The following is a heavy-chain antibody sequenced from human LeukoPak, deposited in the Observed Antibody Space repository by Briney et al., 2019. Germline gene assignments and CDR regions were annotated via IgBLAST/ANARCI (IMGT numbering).Heavy chain of an antibody. CDR1: GFTVSSNY. Sequence: GGSLRLSRAASGFTVSSNYMSWVRQAPGKGLEWVSAIYSGGTTYYADSVKGRFTISRDNSKNTLYLQMNSLRAEDTAVYYCAKGGGWSPAVLFDYWGQGTLVTVSS. CDR2: IYSGGTT. J-gene: IGHJ4*02. CDR3: AKGGGWSPAVLFDY. D-gene: IGHD6-19*01. V-gene: IGHV3-53*01.